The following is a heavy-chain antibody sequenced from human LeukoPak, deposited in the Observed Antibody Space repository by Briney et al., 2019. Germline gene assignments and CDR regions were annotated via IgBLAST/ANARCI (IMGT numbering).Heavy chain of an antibody. D-gene: IGHD3-22*01. CDR1: GGTFSSYA. CDR2: IIPIFGTA. CDR3: ASSVNPMYDYEGNWFDP. J-gene: IGHJ5*02. Sequence: ASVKVSCKASGGTFSSYAISWVRQAPGQGREWMGGIIPIFGTANYAQKFQGRVTITADESTSTAYMELSSLRSEDTAVYYCASSVNPMYDYEGNWFDPWGQGTLVTVPS. V-gene: IGHV1-69*13.